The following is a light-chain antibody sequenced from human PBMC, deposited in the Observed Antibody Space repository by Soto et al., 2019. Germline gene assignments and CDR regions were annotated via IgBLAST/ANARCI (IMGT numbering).Light chain of an antibody. Sequence: EIVLTQSPGTLSVFPGERASLSCRASQTVNSNYLAWYQQRPGQAPRLLIHGASNRATGDPDRFSGSGSGTDFTLTISRVEPEDFAVFYCQQYVHSPVTFGQGTKLEIK. J-gene: IGKJ2*01. CDR1: QTVNSNY. CDR3: QQYVHSPVT. CDR2: GAS. V-gene: IGKV3-20*01.